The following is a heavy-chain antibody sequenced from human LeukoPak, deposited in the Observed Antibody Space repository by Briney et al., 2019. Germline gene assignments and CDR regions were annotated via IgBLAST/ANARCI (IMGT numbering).Heavy chain of an antibody. CDR1: GDSIRGFY. Sequence: SETLSLTCNVSGDSIRGFYWGWIRQPPGKGLEWIGYSYYSGDTNYNPALESRVIISVDTSKNQFSLKLSSVTAADTAVYYCARDPLSTARYYGMDVWGQGTTVTVSS. J-gene: IGHJ6*02. D-gene: IGHD2-2*01. CDR2: SYYSGDT. V-gene: IGHV4-59*12. CDR3: ARDPLSTARYYGMDV.